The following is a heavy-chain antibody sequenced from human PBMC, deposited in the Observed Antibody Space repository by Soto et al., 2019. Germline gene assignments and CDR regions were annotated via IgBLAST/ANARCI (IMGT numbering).Heavy chain of an antibody. D-gene: IGHD3-22*01. CDR2: INHSGST. J-gene: IGHJ4*02. CDR3: ARAYDSSGPTDY. Sequence: SETLSLTCAVYGGSFSGYYWSWIRQPPGKGLEWIGEINHSGSTNYNPSLKSRVTISVDTSKNQFSLKLSSVTAADTAVYYCARAYDSSGPTDYWGQGTLVTVSS. V-gene: IGHV4-34*01. CDR1: GGSFSGYY.